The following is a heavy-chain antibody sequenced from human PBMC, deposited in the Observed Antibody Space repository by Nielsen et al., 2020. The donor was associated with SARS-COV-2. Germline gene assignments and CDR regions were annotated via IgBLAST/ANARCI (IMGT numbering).Heavy chain of an antibody. CDR3: ARGRIIAARPGSDAFDI. V-gene: IGHV1-2*04. Sequence: ASVKVSCKASGYTFTTYYMHWVRQAPGQGLEWMGWINPNSGGTNYAQKFQGWVTMTRDTSISTAYMELSRLRSDDTAVYYCARGRIIAARPGSDAFDIWGQGTMVTVSS. J-gene: IGHJ3*02. D-gene: IGHD6-6*01. CDR2: INPNSGGT. CDR1: GYTFTTYY.